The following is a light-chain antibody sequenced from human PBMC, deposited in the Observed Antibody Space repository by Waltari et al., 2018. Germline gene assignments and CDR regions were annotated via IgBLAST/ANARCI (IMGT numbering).Light chain of an antibody. Sequence: DIQMTQSPSSLSASVGDRVTITGRASQGISNYLAWYQQKPGKVPKLLIYAGSTLQSGVPSRFSGSGSGTDFTLNISSLQPEDVATYYCQKYNSAPPLFTFGPGTKVDIK. CDR1: QGISNY. CDR3: QKYNSAPPLFT. J-gene: IGKJ3*01. V-gene: IGKV1-27*01. CDR2: AGS.